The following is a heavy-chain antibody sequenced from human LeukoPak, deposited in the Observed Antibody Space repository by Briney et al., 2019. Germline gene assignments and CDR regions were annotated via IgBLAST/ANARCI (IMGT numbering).Heavy chain of an antibody. D-gene: IGHD6-19*01. V-gene: IGHV4-59*12. Sequence: PSETLSLTCTVSGGSISSYYWSWIRQPPGKGLEWIGYIYYSGSTNYNPSLKSRVTISVDTSKNQFSLKLSSVTAADTAVYYCARAYSSGWYDLGGWFDPWGQGTLVTVSS. J-gene: IGHJ5*02. CDR1: GGSISSYY. CDR3: ARAYSSGWYDLGGWFDP. CDR2: IYYSGST.